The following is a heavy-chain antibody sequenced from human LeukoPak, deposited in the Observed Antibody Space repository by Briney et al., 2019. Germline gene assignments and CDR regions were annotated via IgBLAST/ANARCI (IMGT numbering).Heavy chain of an antibody. CDR1: GFTFSSYS. D-gene: IGHD3-10*01. CDR3: ARDSYYYGSGSYDNYYGMDV. V-gene: IGHV3-48*01. J-gene: IGHJ6*02. CDR2: ISSSSSTI. Sequence: GGSRRLSCAASGFTFSSYSMNWVRQAPGKGLEWVSYISSSSSTIYYADSVKGRFTISRDNAKNSLYLQMNSLRAEDTAVYYCARDSYYYGSGSYDNYYGMDVWGQGTTVTVSS.